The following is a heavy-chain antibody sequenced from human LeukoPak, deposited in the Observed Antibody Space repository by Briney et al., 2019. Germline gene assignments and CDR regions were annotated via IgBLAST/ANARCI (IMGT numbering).Heavy chain of an antibody. Sequence: ASVKVSCEASGYTFTSYDINWVRQATGQGLEWMGWMNPNSGNTGYAQKFQGRVTITRNTSISTAYMELSSLRSEDTAVYYCARAAGDYYMDVWGKGTTVTVSS. CDR1: GYTFTSYD. CDR3: ARAAGDYYMDV. J-gene: IGHJ6*03. D-gene: IGHD3-10*01. CDR2: MNPNSGNT. V-gene: IGHV1-8*03.